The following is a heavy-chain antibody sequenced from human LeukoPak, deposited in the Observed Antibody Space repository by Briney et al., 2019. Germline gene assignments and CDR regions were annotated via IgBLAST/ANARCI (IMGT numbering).Heavy chain of an antibody. CDR1: GYTFTSYG. Sequence: KVSXKASGYTFTSYGISWVRQAPGQGLEWMGWISAYNGNTNCAQKLQGRVTMTTDTSTSTAYMELSSLRSEDTAVYYCARSYYDILTGYPKNNWFDPWGQGTLVTVSS. D-gene: IGHD3-9*01. CDR3: ARSYYDILTGYPKNNWFDP. CDR2: ISAYNGNT. V-gene: IGHV1-18*01. J-gene: IGHJ5*02.